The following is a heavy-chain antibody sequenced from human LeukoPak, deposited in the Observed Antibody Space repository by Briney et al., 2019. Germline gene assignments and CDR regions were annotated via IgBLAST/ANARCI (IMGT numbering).Heavy chain of an antibody. J-gene: IGHJ4*02. CDR2: ISPSGDIK. CDR1: GFTFSRHG. CDR3: ARVRNKDTAMAYDY. D-gene: IGHD5-18*01. V-gene: IGHV3-23*01. Sequence: PGGTLRLSCVASGFTFSRHGMNWVRQAPGKGLEWVSGISPSGDIKYYVDSVKGRFSVSRDNSKNTLYLQINSLRAEDTAVYYCARVRNKDTAMAYDYWGQGTLVTVSS.